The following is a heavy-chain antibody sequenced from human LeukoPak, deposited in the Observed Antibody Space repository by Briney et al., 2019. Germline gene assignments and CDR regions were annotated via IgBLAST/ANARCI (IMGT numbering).Heavy chain of an antibody. Sequence: GASVKVSCKASGYTFTSYGISWVRQAPGQGLEWMGWISPYNGNTNYAQKLQGRVTMTTDTSTSTVYMEVRGLRSDDTAVYYCARASAYSHGPGLFDYWGQGTLVTVSS. V-gene: IGHV1-18*01. J-gene: IGHJ4*02. CDR1: GYTFTSYG. CDR3: ARASAYSHGPGLFDY. CDR2: ISPYNGNT. D-gene: IGHD5-18*01.